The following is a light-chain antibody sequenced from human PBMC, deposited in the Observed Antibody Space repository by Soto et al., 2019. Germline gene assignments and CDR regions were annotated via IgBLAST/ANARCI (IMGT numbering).Light chain of an antibody. CDR2: ANN. CDR3: VAWDDSLSWV. V-gene: IGLV1-44*01. J-gene: IGLJ3*02. Sequence: QSVLTQPPSASGTPGQRITISCSGSTSNIESHAVNWFQQVPGTAPKLLIYANNQRPSGVPDRFSGSKSGTSASLAISGLQSEDEADYYCVAWDDSLSWVFGGGTKVTVL. CDR1: TSNIESHA.